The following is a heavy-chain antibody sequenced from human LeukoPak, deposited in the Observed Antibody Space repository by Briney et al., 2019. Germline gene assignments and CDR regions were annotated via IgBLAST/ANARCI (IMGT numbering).Heavy chain of an antibody. CDR1: GFTFSSYA. CDR3: AKDGSDSSWYVVRWFDP. Sequence: PGGSLRLSCAASGFTFSSYAMSWVRQAPGKGLEWVSTISGSGGSTYFADSVKGRFTISRDNSKNTVYLQMNSLRADDTAVYYCAKDGSDSSWYVVRWFDPWGQGTLVTVSS. CDR2: ISGSGGST. D-gene: IGHD6-13*01. J-gene: IGHJ5*02. V-gene: IGHV3-23*01.